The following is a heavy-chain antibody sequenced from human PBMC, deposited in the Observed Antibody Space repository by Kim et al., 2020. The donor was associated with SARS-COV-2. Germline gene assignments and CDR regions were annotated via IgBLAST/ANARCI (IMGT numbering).Heavy chain of an antibody. D-gene: IGHD2-8*01. Sequence: GGSLRLSCTATGFTFSSYSMNWVRQAPGKGLEWVSSITSASSYIYYADSVKGRFTISRDNAKNSLYLQMDRLRVEDTALYYCAREEGYCTSSSCPLGGMDVWGQGTTVTVSS. CDR3: AREEGYCTSSSCPLGGMDV. V-gene: IGHV3-21*01. CDR2: ITSASSYI. J-gene: IGHJ6*02. CDR1: GFTFSSYS.